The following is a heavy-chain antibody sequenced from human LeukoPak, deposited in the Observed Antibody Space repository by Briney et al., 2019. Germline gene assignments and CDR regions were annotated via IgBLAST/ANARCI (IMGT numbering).Heavy chain of an antibody. V-gene: IGHV3-23*01. CDR2: SGTGGRT. CDR3: AKAGRITMIVVVTYVDY. CDR1: GFIFSDYV. D-gene: IGHD3-22*01. Sequence: GGSLRLSCAGSGFIFSDYVMSWVRQAPGKGLEWVSASGTGGRTYYADSVKGRFTISRDNSKKTVFLQMDGLRAEDTAVYYCAKAGRITMIVVVTYVDYWGQGTLVTVSS. J-gene: IGHJ4*02.